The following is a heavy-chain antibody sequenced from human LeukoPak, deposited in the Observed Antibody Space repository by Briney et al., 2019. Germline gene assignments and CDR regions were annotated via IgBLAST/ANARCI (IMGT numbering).Heavy chain of an antibody. J-gene: IGHJ6*03. CDR1: GDSISSSSSY. CDR3: ARGRITMIRGVTTRKGPPEDYYYMDV. Sequence: SETLSLTCTVSGDSISSSSSYWGWIRQPPGEGLEWIGSIYYSGSTYYNTSLKSRVTISVDTSKNQFSLKLSSVTAADTAVYYCARGRITMIRGVTTRKGPPEDYYYMDVWGKGTTVTVSS. D-gene: IGHD3-10*01. CDR2: IYYSGST. V-gene: IGHV4-39*07.